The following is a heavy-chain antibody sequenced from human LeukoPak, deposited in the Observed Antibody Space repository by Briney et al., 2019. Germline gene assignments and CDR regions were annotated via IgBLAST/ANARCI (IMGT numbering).Heavy chain of an antibody. CDR2: TYYRSKWYN. CDR3: ARGAVWDPGALDI. J-gene: IGHJ3*02. D-gene: IGHD1-26*01. CDR1: GDSVSSNSGA. Sequence: PSQTLSLTCAISGDSVSSNSGAWNWIRQSPSRGLEWLGRTYYRSKWYNDYAVSVKSRITINPDTSKNQFSLHLNSVTPEDTAVYYCARGAVWDPGALDIWGQGTMVTVSS. V-gene: IGHV6-1*01.